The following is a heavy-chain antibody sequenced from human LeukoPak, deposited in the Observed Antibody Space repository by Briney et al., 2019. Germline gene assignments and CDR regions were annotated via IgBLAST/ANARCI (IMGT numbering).Heavy chain of an antibody. CDR1: VVTFSSDA. V-gene: IGHV3-23*01. Sequence: GGSLRLSCAASVVTFSSDAMSWVRQAPGKGLEWVSAISGSGGSTYYADSVKGRFTISRDNSKNTLYLQMNSLRAEDTAVYYCAKDRYSSSWYDYWGQGTLVTVSP. J-gene: IGHJ4*02. D-gene: IGHD6-13*01. CDR3: AKDRYSSSWYDY. CDR2: ISGSGGST.